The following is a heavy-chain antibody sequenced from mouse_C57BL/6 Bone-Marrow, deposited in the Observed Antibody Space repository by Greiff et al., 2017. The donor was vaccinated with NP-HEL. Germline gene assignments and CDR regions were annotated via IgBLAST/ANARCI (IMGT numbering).Heavy chain of an antibody. J-gene: IGHJ2*01. Sequence: QVQLKQSGAELVKPGASVKMSCKASGYTFTSYWITWVKQRPGQGLEWIGDIYPGSGSTNYNEKFKSKATLTVDTSSSTAYMQLSSLTSEDSAVYYCARPYYSNYDFDYWGQGTTLTVSS. CDR3: ARPYYSNYDFDY. CDR2: IYPGSGST. CDR1: GYTFTSYW. D-gene: IGHD2-5*01. V-gene: IGHV1-55*01.